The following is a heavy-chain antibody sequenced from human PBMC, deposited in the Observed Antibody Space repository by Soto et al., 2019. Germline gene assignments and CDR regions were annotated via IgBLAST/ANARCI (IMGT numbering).Heavy chain of an antibody. J-gene: IGHJ5*02. CDR1: GFTFSSYW. Sequence: LRLSCAASGFTFSSYWMSWVRQAPGKGREWVANIKQHGSEKYYVDSVKGRFTISRDNTKNSLYLQMNSLRAEDTAVYYCARDLVLCSGGSCYPNWFDPWGQGTLVTVSS. CDR3: ARDLVLCSGGSCYPNWFDP. CDR2: IKQHGSEK. V-gene: IGHV3-7*03. D-gene: IGHD2-15*01.